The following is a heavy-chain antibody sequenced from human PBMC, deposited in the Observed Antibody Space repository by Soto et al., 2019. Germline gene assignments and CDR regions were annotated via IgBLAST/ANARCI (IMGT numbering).Heavy chain of an antibody. D-gene: IGHD3-16*02. CDR1: GFTFSSYG. Sequence: PGGSLRLSCAASGFTFSSYGMNWVRQAPGKGLEWVSSISSSSSNIYYADSVKGRFTISRDNSKNTLYLQMNSLRAEDTAVYYCAKVIDYVWGSSRYTDYWGQGTLVTVSS. V-gene: IGHV3-21*01. J-gene: IGHJ4*02. CDR2: ISSSSSNI. CDR3: AKVIDYVWGSSRYTDY.